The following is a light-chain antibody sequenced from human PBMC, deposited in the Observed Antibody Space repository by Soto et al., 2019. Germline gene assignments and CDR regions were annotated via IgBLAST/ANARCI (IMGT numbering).Light chain of an antibody. Sequence: QSVLTQPPSVSGAPGQRVTISCTGSSSNIGADYAVHWYQQLPGTAPKLLINVNSNRPSGVPDRFSGSKSGTSASLAITGLQAEDEADYFCQSYDRSLSAWVFGGGTKVTVL. V-gene: IGLV1-40*01. J-gene: IGLJ2*01. CDR3: QSYDRSLSAWV. CDR1: SSNIGADYA. CDR2: VNS.